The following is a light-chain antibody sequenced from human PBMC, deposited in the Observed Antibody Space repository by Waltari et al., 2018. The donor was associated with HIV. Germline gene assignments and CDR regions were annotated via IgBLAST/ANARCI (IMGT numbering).Light chain of an antibody. Sequence: EIVLTQSPATLSLSPGDRVSLSCRASQSVSSTYLAWYQQKPGQPPRLLIYVASTRATGVPDRFSGSESGTDFTLTISRLEPEDFAVYYCQQYGSSPPMYTFGQGTKLEIK. CDR3: QQYGSSPPMYT. J-gene: IGKJ2*01. CDR2: VAS. V-gene: IGKV3-20*01. CDR1: QSVSSTY.